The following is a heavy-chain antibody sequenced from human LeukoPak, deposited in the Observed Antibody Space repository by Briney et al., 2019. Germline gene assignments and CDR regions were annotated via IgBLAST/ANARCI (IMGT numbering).Heavy chain of an antibody. Sequence: SSETLSLTCAVSGVSISSYYWSWIRQPPGKGLEWIGYIYYSGSTNYNPSLKSRVTISVDTSKNQFSLKLNSVTAADTAMYYCAKSGGYGLIDYWGQGTLVTVSS. CDR1: GVSISSYY. CDR3: AKSGGYGLIDY. CDR2: IYYSGST. J-gene: IGHJ4*02. V-gene: IGHV4-59*08. D-gene: IGHD1-26*01.